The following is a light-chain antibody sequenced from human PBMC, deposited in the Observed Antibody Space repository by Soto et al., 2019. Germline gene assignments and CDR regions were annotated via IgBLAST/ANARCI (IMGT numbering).Light chain of an antibody. V-gene: IGLV1-40*01. CDR1: SSNSGAGFD. CDR3: QSYDSSLSGFV. Sequence: QSVLTQPPSVSGAPGQRVTISCTGASSNSGAGFDVHWYQLLPGTAPKLLISANNNRPSGVPDRFSGSKSGTSASLAITGLQAEDEADYYCQSYDSSLSGFVFGTGTKLTVL. J-gene: IGLJ1*01. CDR2: ANN.